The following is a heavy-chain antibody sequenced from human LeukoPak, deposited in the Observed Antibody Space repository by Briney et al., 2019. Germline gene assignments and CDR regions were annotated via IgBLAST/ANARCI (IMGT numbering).Heavy chain of an antibody. Sequence: ASVKVSCRASGYTFINYAIHWLRQAPGQRLEWMGWINAANGNTKYSQKFQGRVTITRDTSASTAYMELCSLRFEDTSVYYCARYSDDAWFDPWGQGTLVTVSS. D-gene: IGHD4-17*01. CDR3: ARYSDDAWFDP. V-gene: IGHV1-3*01. J-gene: IGHJ5*02. CDR2: INAANGNT. CDR1: GYTFINYA.